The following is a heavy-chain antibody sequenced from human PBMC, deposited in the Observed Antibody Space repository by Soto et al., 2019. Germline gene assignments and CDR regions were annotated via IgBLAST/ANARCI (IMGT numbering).Heavy chain of an antibody. CDR1: GGSISSSSYY. D-gene: IGHD3-22*01. V-gene: IGHV4-39*01. CDR3: ARHGPDNPYYYDSSGYYSNWFDP. CDR2: IYYSGST. J-gene: IGHJ5*02. Sequence: SETLSLTCTVSGGSISSSSYYWGWIRQPPGKGLEWIGSIYYSGSTYYNPSLKSRVTISVDTSKNQFSLKLSSVTAADTAVYYCARHGPDNPYYYDSSGYYSNWFDPWGQGTLVTVSS.